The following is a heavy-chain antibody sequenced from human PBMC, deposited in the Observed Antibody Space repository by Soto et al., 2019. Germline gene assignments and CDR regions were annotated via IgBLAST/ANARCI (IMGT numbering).Heavy chain of an antibody. Sequence: QVQLQESGPGLVKPSQTLSLTCTVSGGSISSGGYYWSWIRQHPGKGLEWIGYIYYSGSTYYNPSLKSRVTLSVDTSKNQFSLKLSSVTAADTAVYYCARAGYYGSGRSFRWFDPWGQGTLVTVSS. CDR2: IYYSGST. CDR1: GGSISSGGYY. J-gene: IGHJ5*02. D-gene: IGHD3-10*01. V-gene: IGHV4-31*03. CDR3: ARAGYYGSGRSFRWFDP.